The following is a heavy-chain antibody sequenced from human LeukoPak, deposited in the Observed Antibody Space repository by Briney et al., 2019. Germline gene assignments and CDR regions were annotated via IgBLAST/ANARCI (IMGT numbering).Heavy chain of an antibody. CDR1: GGSISSSNW. CDR2: IYHSGST. V-gene: IGHV4-4*02. J-gene: IGHJ5*02. CDR3: ARLMTTVVTIPDGGFDP. D-gene: IGHD4-23*01. Sequence: SETLSLTCAVSGGSISSSNWWSWVRQPPGKGLEWIGEIYHSGSTNYNPSLKSRVTISVDKSKNQFSLKLSSVTAADTAVYYCARLMTTVVTIPDGGFDPWGQGTLVTVSS.